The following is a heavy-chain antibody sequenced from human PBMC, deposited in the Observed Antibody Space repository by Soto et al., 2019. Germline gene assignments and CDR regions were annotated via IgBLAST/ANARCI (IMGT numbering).Heavy chain of an antibody. D-gene: IGHD1-1*01. CDR3: ARAALYNRGHCWFDP. Sequence: SETLSLTCTVSGDSISTDDHYWSWIRQHPGRGLEWIGYIYHGGTTYCNPSLESRVTISIDTSENHFSLRLNSVTVADTAVYYCARAALYNRGHCWFDPWGQGTLVTVSS. CDR1: GDSISTDDHY. J-gene: IGHJ5*02. CDR2: IYHGGTT. V-gene: IGHV4-31*03.